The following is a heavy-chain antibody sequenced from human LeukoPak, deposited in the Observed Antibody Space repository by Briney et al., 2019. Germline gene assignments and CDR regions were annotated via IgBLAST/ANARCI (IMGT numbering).Heavy chain of an antibody. CDR1: GFTFSSYS. Sequence: GGSLRLSCAASGFTFSSYSMNWVRQAPGKGLEWVSSISSSSSYIYYADSVKGRFTISRDNAKNSLYLQMNSLRAEDTAVYYCARDPDSGDLAEAYWGQGTLVTVSS. V-gene: IGHV3-21*01. CDR2: ISSSSSYI. J-gene: IGHJ4*02. CDR3: ARDPDSGDLAEAY. D-gene: IGHD4-17*01.